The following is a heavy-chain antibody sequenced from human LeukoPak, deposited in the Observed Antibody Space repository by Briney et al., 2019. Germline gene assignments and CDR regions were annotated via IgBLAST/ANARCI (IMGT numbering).Heavy chain of an antibody. V-gene: IGHV3-30*02. Sequence: GGSLRLSCAASGFTFSSYGMHWVRQAPGKGLEWVAFKRYDGSNKYYADSVKGRFTISRDNSKSTLYLQMNSLRAEDTAVYYCAKDLGAAAAGDYWGQGTLVTVSS. CDR2: KRYDGSNK. CDR3: AKDLGAAAAGDY. CDR1: GFTFSSYG. D-gene: IGHD6-13*01. J-gene: IGHJ4*02.